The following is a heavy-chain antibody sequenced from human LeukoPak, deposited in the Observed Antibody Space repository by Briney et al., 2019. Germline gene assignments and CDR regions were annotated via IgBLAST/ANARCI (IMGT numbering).Heavy chain of an antibody. V-gene: IGHV3-48*03. J-gene: IGHJ5*02. Sequence: GGSLRLSCAASGFSFSSYEMNWVRQAPGKGLEWVSYISSSGSTIYYADSVKGRFTISRDNSKDTVYLQMNSLRAEDTAVYYCARAPMFYYDSSGYIRSWFDPWGQGTLVTVSS. CDR1: GFSFSSYE. CDR2: ISSSGSTI. D-gene: IGHD3-22*01. CDR3: ARAPMFYYDSSGYIRSWFDP.